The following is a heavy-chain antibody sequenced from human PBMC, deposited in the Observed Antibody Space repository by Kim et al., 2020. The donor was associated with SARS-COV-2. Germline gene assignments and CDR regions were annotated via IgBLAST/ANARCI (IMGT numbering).Heavy chain of an antibody. D-gene: IGHD4-17*01. CDR2: IYYSGST. Sequence: SETLSLTCTVSGGSVSSGSYYWSWIRQPPGKGLEWIGYIYYSGSTNYNPSLKSRVTISVDTSKNQFSLKLSSVTAADTAVYYCARGTRATVTTFGGFDPWGQGTLVTVSS. V-gene: IGHV4-61*01. CDR1: GGSVSSGSYY. CDR3: ARGTRATVTTFGGFDP. J-gene: IGHJ5*02.